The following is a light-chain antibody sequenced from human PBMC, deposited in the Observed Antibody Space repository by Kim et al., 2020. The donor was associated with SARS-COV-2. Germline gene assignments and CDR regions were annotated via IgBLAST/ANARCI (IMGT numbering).Light chain of an antibody. V-gene: IGLV3-1*01. CDR3: QTWDSITVV. J-gene: IGLJ2*01. CDR1: KLGEKY. CDR2: QDT. Sequence: GSPGKTASITCSGDKLGEKYACWYQQKPGQSPVLVIYQDTKRPSGIPERFSGSNSGNTATLTISGTQAMDEADYYCQTWDSITVVFGGGTQLTVL.